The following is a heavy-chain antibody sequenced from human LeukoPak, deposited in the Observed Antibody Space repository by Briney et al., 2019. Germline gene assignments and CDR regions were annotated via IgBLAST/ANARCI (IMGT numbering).Heavy chain of an antibody. CDR2: IKQDGSER. CDR1: GFTFSTCW. CDR3: AKSLVVVHDPPDY. Sequence: PGGSLRLSCAASGFTFSTCWMTWVRQAPGKGLEGVANIKQDGSERYYVDSVKGRFTISRDNAKSSLYLQMNSLRAEDTAVYYCAKSLVVVHDPPDYWGQGTLVTVSS. V-gene: IGHV3-7*01. D-gene: IGHD2-21*01. J-gene: IGHJ4*02.